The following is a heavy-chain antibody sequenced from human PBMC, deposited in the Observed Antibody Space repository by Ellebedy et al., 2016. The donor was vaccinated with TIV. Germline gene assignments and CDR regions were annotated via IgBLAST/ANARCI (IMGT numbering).Heavy chain of an antibody. Sequence: GESLKISCAASGFIFSSYTMNWVRQAPGKGLEWVSSISTSSSYIYYADSVKGRFTISRDNAKNSLYLQMNSLRAEDTAVYYCARKVHAPTTVPPNWYFDLWGRGTLVTVSS. V-gene: IGHV3-21*01. CDR3: ARKVHAPTTVPPNWYFDL. CDR1: GFIFSSYT. CDR2: ISTSSSYI. D-gene: IGHD4-17*01. J-gene: IGHJ2*01.